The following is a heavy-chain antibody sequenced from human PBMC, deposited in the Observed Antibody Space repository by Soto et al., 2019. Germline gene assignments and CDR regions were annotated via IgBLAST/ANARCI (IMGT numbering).Heavy chain of an antibody. V-gene: IGHV1-2*02. CDR2: VTPRSGEV. J-gene: IGHJ4*02. CDR3: ARVPILGPTGDFDY. Sequence: QVHLVQSGAEVKRPGDSVKVSCQASGYTFTDYHIHWVRQAPGQGLEWMGRVTPRSGEVYYSPKFQGRVTLTRETSISTAYMELTTLKFDDTAVFYCARVPILGPTGDFDYWGQGTLATVSS. CDR1: GYTFTDYH. D-gene: IGHD1-26*01.